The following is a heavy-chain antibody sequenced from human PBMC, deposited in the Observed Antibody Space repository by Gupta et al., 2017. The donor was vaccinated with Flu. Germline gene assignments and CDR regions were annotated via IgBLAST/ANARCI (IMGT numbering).Heavy chain of an antibody. CDR1: GFSFSNYG. J-gene: IGHJ6*02. CDR2: ISHDGSIR. CDR3: AKDWRWNYNNYGMNV. D-gene: IGHD1-7*01. V-gene: IGHV3-30*13. Sequence: QEEVVESGGDVVQPGRSLRLSCAAFGFSFSNYGMHWVRQAPGKGLEWVACISHDGSIRNYADSVQGRFTISRDNSESRLYLQMSSLRIEDTAVYYCAKDWRWNYNNYGMNVWGQGTTVTVSS.